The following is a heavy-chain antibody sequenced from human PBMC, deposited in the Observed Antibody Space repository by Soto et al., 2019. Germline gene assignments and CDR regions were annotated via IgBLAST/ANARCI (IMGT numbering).Heavy chain of an antibody. CDR3: ARDLAAVARPH. D-gene: IGHD6-13*01. J-gene: IGHJ4*02. Sequence: SETLSLTCAVSGGSLSSSNWWIWVRQPPGKGLEWIGEIYHSGSTNYNPSLKSRVTISVDKSKNQFSLKLSSVTAADTAVYYCARDLAAVARPHWGQGTLVTVSS. CDR2: IYHSGST. CDR1: GGSLSSSNW. V-gene: IGHV4-4*02.